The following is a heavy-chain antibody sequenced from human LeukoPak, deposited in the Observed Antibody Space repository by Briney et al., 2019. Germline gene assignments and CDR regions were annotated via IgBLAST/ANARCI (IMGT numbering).Heavy chain of an antibody. CDR3: ARAGSLFSRLYHYYYMDV. CDR2: IHHSGSI. D-gene: IGHD2-2*01. V-gene: IGHV4-4*02. CDR1: GVSISSNLW. J-gene: IGHJ6*03. Sequence: SETLSLTCAVSGVSISSNLWWTWVRQPPGKGLEWIAEIHHSGSINYNPSLKSRVTISVDKAKNQFSLNLNSVTAADTAVYYCARAGSLFSRLYHYYYMDVWGTGTTVTVSS.